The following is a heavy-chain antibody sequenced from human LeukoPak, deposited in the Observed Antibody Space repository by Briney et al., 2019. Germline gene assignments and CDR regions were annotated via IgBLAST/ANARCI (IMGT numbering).Heavy chain of an antibody. V-gene: IGHV3-7*01. Sequence: GGSLRLSCAASGFSISTYWMTWVRQAPGKGLEWVANIKEDGSEKFYADSVKGRFTISRDNAANSVYLQMNTLRVEDTAVYYCARDYPYSDGWRHNWLDPWGQGTLVTVSS. CDR2: IKEDGSEK. CDR1: GFSISTYW. CDR3: ARDYPYSDGWRHNWLDP. J-gene: IGHJ5*02. D-gene: IGHD5-18*01.